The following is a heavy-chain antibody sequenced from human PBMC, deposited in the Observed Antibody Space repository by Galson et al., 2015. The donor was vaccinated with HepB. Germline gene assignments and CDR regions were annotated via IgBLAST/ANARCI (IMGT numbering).Heavy chain of an antibody. J-gene: IGHJ5*02. Sequence: SLRLSCASSGFSFSNYAIHWVRQAPGKGLEWMAVISYDGSFRYHSDSVKGRFTVSRDPSRSILYLQMNSLRVDDTAVYYCAKGGPGRIGMMIKRSLGFDPWGQGTLVIVSS. CDR2: ISYDGSFR. CDR3: AKGGPGRIGMMIKRSLGFDP. V-gene: IGHV3-30*18. CDR1: GFSFSNYA. D-gene: IGHD3-16*01.